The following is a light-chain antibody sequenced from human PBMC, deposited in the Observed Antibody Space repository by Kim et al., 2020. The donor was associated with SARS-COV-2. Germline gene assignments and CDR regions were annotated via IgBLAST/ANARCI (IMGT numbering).Light chain of an antibody. CDR3: CSYAGSYTVI. Sequence: QSALTQPRSVSGSPGQSVTISCTGTSSDVGGYNYVSWYQQYPGKAPKLMIYDVNKRPSGVPDRFSGSKSGNTASLTMSGLQADDEGDYYCCSYAGSYTVIFGGGTQLTVL. CDR2: DVN. J-gene: IGLJ2*01. CDR1: SSDVGGYNY. V-gene: IGLV2-11*01.